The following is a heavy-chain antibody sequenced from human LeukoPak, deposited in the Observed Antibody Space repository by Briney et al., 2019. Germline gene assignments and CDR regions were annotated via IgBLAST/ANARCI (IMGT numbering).Heavy chain of an antibody. V-gene: IGHV1-46*01. CDR3: AREREPCTNGVCYMGVANWFDP. J-gene: IGHJ5*02. Sequence: ASVKVSCKASGYTFTSYYMHWVRQAPGQGLEWMGIINPSGGSTSYAQKFQGRVTMTRDMSTSTVYMELSSLRSEDTAVYYCAREREPCTNGVCYMGVANWFDPWGQGTLVTVSS. CDR1: GYTFTSYY. D-gene: IGHD2-8*01. CDR2: INPSGGST.